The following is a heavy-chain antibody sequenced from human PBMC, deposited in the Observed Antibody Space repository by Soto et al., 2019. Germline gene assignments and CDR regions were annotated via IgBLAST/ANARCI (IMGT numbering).Heavy chain of an antibody. CDR2: VDASGNA. D-gene: IGHD3-22*01. Sequence: QVQLQESGPGLVKASETLSLSCTVSGHSISADYWSWIRQPAGKRLEWIGRVDASGNANYNPSLKSRVTTSVDTSKNQFFLKVRSVTAADTAMYFCARDVGGSVVPHWFDPWGQGALVTVSS. V-gene: IGHV4-4*07. CDR3: ARDVGGSVVPHWFDP. CDR1: GHSISADY. J-gene: IGHJ5*02.